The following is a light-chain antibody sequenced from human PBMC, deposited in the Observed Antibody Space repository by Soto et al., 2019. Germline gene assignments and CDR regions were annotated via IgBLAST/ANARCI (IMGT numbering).Light chain of an antibody. CDR2: DTD. V-gene: IGLV1-51*01. CDR3: GTWDSSLSAGRV. J-gene: IGLJ2*01. Sequence: QSVLTQPPSVSAAPGQKVTISCSGSSSNIGMNYVSWYQQLPGAAPKLLIYDTDKRPSGIPDRFSDTKSDTSATLVITGLQTGDEADYYCGTWDSSLSAGRVFGGGTKLTVL. CDR1: SSNIGMNY.